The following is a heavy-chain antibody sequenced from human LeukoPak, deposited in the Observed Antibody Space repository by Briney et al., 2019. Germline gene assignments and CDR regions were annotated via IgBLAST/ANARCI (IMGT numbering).Heavy chain of an antibody. CDR1: GNTFTSYG. D-gene: IGHD1-7*01. J-gene: IGHJ5*02. CDR2: ISAYNGNT. V-gene: IGHV1-18*01. Sequence: ASVKASCKASGNTFTSYGISWVRQAPGQGLEWMGWISAYNGNTNYAQKLQGRVTMTTDTSTSAVYMELRSLRSDDTAVYYCARDLELRFDPWGQGTLVTVSS. CDR3: ARDLELRFDP.